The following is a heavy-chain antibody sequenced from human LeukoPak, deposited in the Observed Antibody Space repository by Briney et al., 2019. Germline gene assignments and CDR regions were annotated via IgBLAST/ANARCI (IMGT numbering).Heavy chain of an antibody. J-gene: IGHJ4*02. Sequence: GSSVTLSCKASGYTFTAYYMHWVRLAPGQGLEWMGWIKCDSGGTEYSRNYRGRVTMTRDTSISTSYMELTRLTSDDTAVYYCVGSSWAGGTAFGYWGQGTQVTVSS. CDR1: GYTFTAYY. V-gene: IGHV1-2*02. D-gene: IGHD1-26*01. CDR2: IKCDSGGT. CDR3: VGSSWAGGTAFGY.